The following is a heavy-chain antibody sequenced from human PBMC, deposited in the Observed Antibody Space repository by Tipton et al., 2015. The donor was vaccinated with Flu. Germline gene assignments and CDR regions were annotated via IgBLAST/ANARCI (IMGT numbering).Heavy chain of an antibody. D-gene: IGHD4-17*01. Sequence: TLSLTCTVSGGSISSSSYYWGWIRQPPGKGLEWIGSIYYSGSTYYNPSLKSRVTISVDTSKNQFSLKLSSVTAADTAVYYCASFDDYGDSDAFDIWGQGTMVTVSS. V-gene: IGHV4-39*01. CDR3: ASFDDYGDSDAFDI. CDR1: GGSISSSSYY. CDR2: IYYSGST. J-gene: IGHJ3*02.